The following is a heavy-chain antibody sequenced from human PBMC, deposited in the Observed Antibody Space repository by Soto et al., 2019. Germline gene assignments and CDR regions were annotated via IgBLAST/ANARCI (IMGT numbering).Heavy chain of an antibody. V-gene: IGHV4-31*03. J-gene: IGHJ4*02. CDR1: GGSISSGGYY. D-gene: IGHD3-9*01. CDR3: ARRYGYYFDY. Sequence: PSETLSLTCTVSGGSISSGGYYWTWIRQHPGKGLEWIGYIYYSGSTYYNPSLKSRVTISVDTSKNQLSLKLSSVTAADTAVYYCARRYGYYFDYWGQGTPVTVSS. CDR2: IYYSGST.